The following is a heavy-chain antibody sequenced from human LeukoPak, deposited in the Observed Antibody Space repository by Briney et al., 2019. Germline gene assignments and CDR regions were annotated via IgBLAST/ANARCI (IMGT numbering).Heavy chain of an antibody. D-gene: IGHD3/OR15-3a*01. J-gene: IGHJ4*02. CDR1: GYTFTGYY. V-gene: IGHV1-2*04. CDR2: INPNSGGT. CDR3: ARDPLGLVKDGDHPFDY. Sequence: GASVKVSCKASGYTFTGYYMHWVRQAPGQGLEWMGWINPNSGGTNYAQKFQGWVTMTRDTSISTAYMELSRLRSDDTAVYYCARDPLGLVKDGDHPFDYWGQGTLVTVSS.